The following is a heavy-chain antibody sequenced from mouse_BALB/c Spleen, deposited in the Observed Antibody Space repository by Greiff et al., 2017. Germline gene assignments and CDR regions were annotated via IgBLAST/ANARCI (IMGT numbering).Heavy chain of an antibody. CDR2: INPYNDGT. Sequence: EVQLQESGPELVKPGASVKMSCKASGYTFTSYVMHWVKQKPGQGLEWIGYINPYNDGTKYNEKFKGKATLTSDKSSSTAYMELSSLTSEDSAVYYCAREDGKEPMDYWGQGTSVTVSS. CDR1: GYTFTSYV. V-gene: IGHV1-14*01. D-gene: IGHD2-3*01. J-gene: IGHJ4*01. CDR3: AREDGKEPMDY.